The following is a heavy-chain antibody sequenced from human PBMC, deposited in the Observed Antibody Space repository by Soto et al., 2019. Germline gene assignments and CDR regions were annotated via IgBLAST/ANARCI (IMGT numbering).Heavy chain of an antibody. CDR3: VRDIR. CDR2: INSDGTTT. Sequence: EVQLVESGGGLVLAGGSLRLSCAASGFTFNNFWMYWVRQTPEKGLVWVSGINSDGTTTIYADSVKGRFTISRDNAKNTLYLQMNSLTVEDTAIYYCVRDIRWGQGTLVTVSS. J-gene: IGHJ4*02. CDR1: GFTFNNFW. V-gene: IGHV3-74*01.